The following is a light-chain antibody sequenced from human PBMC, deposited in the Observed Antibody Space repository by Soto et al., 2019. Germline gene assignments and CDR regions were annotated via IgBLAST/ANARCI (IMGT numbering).Light chain of an antibody. CDR2: GDN. CDR3: QSYDSSLDGVV. CDR1: NSNIGAAYG. V-gene: IGLV1-40*01. J-gene: IGLJ2*01. Sequence: QSVLTQPPSVSGAPGQRVTISCTGSNSNIGAAYGVHWYQQPPGTAPKLLIYGDNNRPSGVPDRFSGSRSGTSASLAITGLQAEDEADYYCQSYDSSLDGVVFGGGTQLTVL.